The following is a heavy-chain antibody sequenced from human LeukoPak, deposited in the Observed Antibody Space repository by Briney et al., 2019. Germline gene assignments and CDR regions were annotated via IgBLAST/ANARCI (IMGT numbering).Heavy chain of an antibody. CDR2: LYPGDSDS. J-gene: IGHJ4*02. CDR3: ARHQYSSSWPDY. V-gene: IGHV5-51*01. CDR1: GYSFTSYW. D-gene: IGHD6-13*01. Sequence: GESLKISCKGSGYSFTSYWIAWVRQMPGKGLEWMGILYPGDSDSRYSPSFQGQVTISADKSVSTAYLQWSSLKASDTAMYYCARHQYSSSWPDYWGQGTLVTVSS.